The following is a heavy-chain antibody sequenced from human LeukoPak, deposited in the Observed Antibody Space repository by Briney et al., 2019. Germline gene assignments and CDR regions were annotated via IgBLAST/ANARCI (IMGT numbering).Heavy chain of an antibody. CDR3: PRGAVLLWFGEGMDV. J-gene: IGHJ6*02. Sequence: SETLSLTCGVYGGSFIGYYWSWIRQPPGKGREWIGEINHSGSTNYNPSLKSRVTISVDTSKNQFSLKLSSVTAADTAVYYCPRGAVLLWFGEGMDVWGQGTTVTVSS. CDR2: INHSGST. CDR1: GGSFIGYY. V-gene: IGHV4-34*01. D-gene: IGHD3-10*01.